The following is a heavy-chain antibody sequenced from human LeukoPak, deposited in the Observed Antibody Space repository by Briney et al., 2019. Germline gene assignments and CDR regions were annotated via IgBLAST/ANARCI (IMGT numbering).Heavy chain of an antibody. CDR1: GYTFTGYY. V-gene: IGHV1-2*06. CDR3: AKAKPQGSDRDFDY. D-gene: IGHD1-14*01. J-gene: IGHJ4*02. CDR2: INPNSGDT. Sequence: ASVKVSCKTSGYTFTGYYMHWVRQAPGQGLEWMGRINPNSGDTNYAQKFQGRVTMTGDTSITTAYMKLNSLRSDDTAVYYCAKAKPQGSDRDFDYWGQGTLVTVSS.